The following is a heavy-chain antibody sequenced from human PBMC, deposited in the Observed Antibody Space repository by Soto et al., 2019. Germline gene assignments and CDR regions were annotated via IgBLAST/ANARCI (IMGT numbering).Heavy chain of an antibody. Sequence: SETLSLTCAVYGGSFSGYYWSWIRQPPGKGLEWIGEINHSGSTNYNPSLKSRVTISVGTSKNQFSLKLSSVTAADTAVYYCARGGKAAREDYYYYMDVWGKGTTVTVSS. D-gene: IGHD6-6*01. CDR2: INHSGST. J-gene: IGHJ6*03. CDR1: GGSFSGYY. CDR3: ARGGKAAREDYYYYMDV. V-gene: IGHV4-34*01.